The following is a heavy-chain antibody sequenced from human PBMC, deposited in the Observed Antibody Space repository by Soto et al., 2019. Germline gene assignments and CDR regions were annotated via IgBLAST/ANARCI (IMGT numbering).Heavy chain of an antibody. D-gene: IGHD6-19*01. CDR2: ISYDGSNK. V-gene: IGHV3-30*18. Sequence: GGSLRLSCAASGFTFSSYGMHWVRQAPGKGLEWVAVISYDGSNKYYADSVKGRFTISRDNSKNTLYLQMNSLRAEDTAVYYCAKDKISGWSRSFFSHWGQGTLVTVSS. J-gene: IGHJ4*02. CDR1: GFTFSSYG. CDR3: AKDKISGWSRSFFSH.